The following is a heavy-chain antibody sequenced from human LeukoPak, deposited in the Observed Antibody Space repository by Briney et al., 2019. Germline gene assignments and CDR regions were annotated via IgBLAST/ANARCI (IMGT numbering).Heavy chain of an antibody. D-gene: IGHD3-22*01. Sequence: GGSLRLSCAASGFTFSSYSFNWVRQAPGKGLEWISSISNTKTYINYADSVKGRFTISRDNAKNSLFLHMTSLRAEDTAVYYCVSDGAYYDSAPYNFDFWGQGTLVAVSS. J-gene: IGHJ4*02. CDR2: ISNTKTYI. CDR1: GFTFSSYS. V-gene: IGHV3-21*01. CDR3: VSDGAYYDSAPYNFDF.